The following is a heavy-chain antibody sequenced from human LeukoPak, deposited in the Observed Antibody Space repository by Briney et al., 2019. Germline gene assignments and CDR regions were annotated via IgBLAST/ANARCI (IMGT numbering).Heavy chain of an antibody. D-gene: IGHD3-22*01. V-gene: IGHV4-39*01. CDR2: IYYSEST. J-gene: IGHJ1*01. CDR1: GGSISSSGYY. CDR3: ARRRYYDGSGYLE. Sequence: PSETLSLTCTVSGGSISSSGYYWGWIRQPPGKGLEWIASIYYSESTYYSPSLKSRVTMSVDPSNNQFSLNLRSVTAADTALYYCARRRYYDGSGYLEWGQGTLLSVSS.